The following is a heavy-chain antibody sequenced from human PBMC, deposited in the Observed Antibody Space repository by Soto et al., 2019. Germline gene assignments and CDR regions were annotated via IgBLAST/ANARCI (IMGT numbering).Heavy chain of an antibody. CDR3: VRDGTKTLRDWFDP. D-gene: IGHD1-1*01. V-gene: IGHV4-4*07. J-gene: IGHJ5*02. Sequence: ETLSLTCTVSGASISGFYWSWIRKSAGKGLEWIGRIYATGTTDYNPSLKSRVMMSVDTSKKQFSLKLRSVTAADTAVYYCVRDGTKTLRDWFDPWGQGISVTVSS. CDR1: GASISGFY. CDR2: IYATGTT.